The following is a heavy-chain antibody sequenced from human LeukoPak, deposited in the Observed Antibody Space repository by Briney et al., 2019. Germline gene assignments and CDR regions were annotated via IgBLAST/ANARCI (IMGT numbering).Heavy chain of an antibody. Sequence: GGSLRLSCAASGFIVSSNYMSWVRQAPGKGLEWVSLIYSGSSTYYADSVKGRFTISTDNSKNMLYLQMSSLRAEDTAVYYCARVRRRDGYNLDYWGQGTLVTVSS. V-gene: IGHV3-53*01. CDR2: IYSGSST. CDR3: ARVRRRDGYNLDY. J-gene: IGHJ4*02. D-gene: IGHD5-24*01. CDR1: GFIVSSNY.